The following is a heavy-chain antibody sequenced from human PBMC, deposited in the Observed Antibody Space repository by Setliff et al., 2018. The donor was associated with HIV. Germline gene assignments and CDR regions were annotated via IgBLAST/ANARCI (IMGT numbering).Heavy chain of an antibody. CDR2: IYTSGNT. CDR1: GGSISSDF. V-gene: IGHV4-4*07. CDR3: ARLCSNGACRPVVVHVFDV. D-gene: IGHD2-8*01. J-gene: IGHJ3*01. Sequence: PSETLSLTCTVSGGSISSDFWSWIRQPAGKGLEWIGRIYTSGNTNYNPSLKSRVTMSVDTSKNQFSIKLSSVTAAATAIYYCARLCSNGACRPVVVHVFDVWGQGTMVTVSS.